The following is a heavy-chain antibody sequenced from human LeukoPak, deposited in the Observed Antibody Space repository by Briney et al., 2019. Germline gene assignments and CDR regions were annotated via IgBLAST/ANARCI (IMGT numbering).Heavy chain of an antibody. D-gene: IGHD2-15*01. CDR3: TREGLYGGSSAFDY. CDR1: GYTFISHD. V-gene: IGHV3-72*01. J-gene: IGHJ4*02. CDR2: TKNKADGYTI. Sequence: GGSLRLSCAASGYTFISHDMHWVRQAPGKGLEWIGRTKNKADGYTIAYAASVKGRFTISRAVSHPSMDLKMNSLKTEETAVYYCTREGLYGGSSAFDYWGQGTLVTVSS.